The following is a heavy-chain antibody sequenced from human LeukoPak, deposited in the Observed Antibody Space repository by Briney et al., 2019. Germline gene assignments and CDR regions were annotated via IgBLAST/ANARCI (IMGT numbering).Heavy chain of an antibody. CDR3: ARGGGGSWYGTVDY. Sequence: SETLSLACAVYGGSFSGYYWSWIRQPPATGLEWIGEINHSGSTNYNPSLKSRVTISVDTSKNQFSLKLSSVTAADTAVYYCARGGGGSWYGTVDYWGQGTLVTVSS. J-gene: IGHJ4*02. CDR1: GGSFSGYY. CDR2: INHSGST. D-gene: IGHD6-13*01. V-gene: IGHV4-34*01.